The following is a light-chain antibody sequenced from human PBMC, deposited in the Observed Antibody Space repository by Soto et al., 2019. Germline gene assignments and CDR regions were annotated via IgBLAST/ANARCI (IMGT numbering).Light chain of an antibody. CDR2: DVT. CDR1: SSDVGTHGY. J-gene: IGLJ3*02. CDR3: MCYAGGNNWV. V-gene: IGLV2-8*01. Sequence: QAVVTQPPSASGSPGQSVTISCTGTSSDVGTHGYVSWYQQHAGKAPKLVIYDVTKRPSGVPDRFSGSKSGNTASLTVSGLQAEDEADYYCMCYAGGNNWVFGGGTQLTVL.